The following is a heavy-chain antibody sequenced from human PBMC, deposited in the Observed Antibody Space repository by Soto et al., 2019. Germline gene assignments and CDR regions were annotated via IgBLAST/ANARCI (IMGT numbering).Heavy chain of an antibody. J-gene: IGHJ4*02. D-gene: IGHD1-1*01. Sequence: RVSRGAAECPSISYAMSWVRQAPGKGLEWVSAISGSGGSTYYADSVKGRFTIPRDNSKNTLYLQMNSLRAEDSAVYYCAKDTNCNDGCWGQRTLVTVYS. V-gene: IGHV3-23*01. CDR3: AKDTNCNDGC. CDR1: ECPSISYA. CDR2: ISGSGGST.